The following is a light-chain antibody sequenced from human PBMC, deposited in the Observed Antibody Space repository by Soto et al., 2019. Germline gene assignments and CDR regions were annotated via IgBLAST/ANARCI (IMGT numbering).Light chain of an antibody. V-gene: IGKV3-20*01. CDR3: QQYGSSPWT. Sequence: EIVLTQSPGTLSLSPGERATLSCRASQSVRSSSLAWYQQKPGQAPWLLIYDASTRATGIPDRFSGSGSGTDFTLTISRLEPEDFAVYFCQQYGSSPWTFGQGTNVEIK. CDR1: QSVRSSS. CDR2: DAS. J-gene: IGKJ1*01.